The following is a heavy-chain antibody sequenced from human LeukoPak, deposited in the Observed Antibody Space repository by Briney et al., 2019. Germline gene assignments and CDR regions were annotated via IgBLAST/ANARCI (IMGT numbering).Heavy chain of an antibody. V-gene: IGHV3-15*01. D-gene: IGHD4-23*01. J-gene: IGHJ4*02. Sequence: QAGGSLRLSCAVSGLIFRDAWLCWVRQAPGKGLEWLGRTIGGNGTADYAAHVKGRFTISRDYSKDTMYLQMNSLKTEDTAVYYCTWMATVVTVDSWGQGTLVTVSS. CDR3: TWMATVVTVDS. CDR1: GLIFRDAW. CDR2: TIGGNGTA.